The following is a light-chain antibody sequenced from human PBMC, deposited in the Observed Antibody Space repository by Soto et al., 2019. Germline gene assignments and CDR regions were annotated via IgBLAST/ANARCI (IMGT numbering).Light chain of an antibody. V-gene: IGKV1-39*01. Sequence: DIQMTQSPSSLSASVGDRVTITCRASQSITTSLNWYQHKPGKAPPLVVYAASSLQSGVPSRFSGSGSGTDFTLTISSLQPEDFATYFCQQGHSMPFTFGPGTKVDIK. CDR2: AAS. CDR1: QSITTS. CDR3: QQGHSMPFT. J-gene: IGKJ3*01.